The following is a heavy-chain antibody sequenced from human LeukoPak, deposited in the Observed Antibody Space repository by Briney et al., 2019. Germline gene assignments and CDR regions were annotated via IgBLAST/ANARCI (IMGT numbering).Heavy chain of an antibody. V-gene: IGHV1-46*01. Sequence: ASVKVSCKASGYTFTSYYMHWVRQAPGQGLEWMGIINPSGGSTSYAQKFQGRVTMTRDTSTSTVYMELSSLRSEDTAVYYCASGQGGYDYRYYYYYMDVWGKGTTVTVSS. CDR1: GYTFTSYY. D-gene: IGHD5-12*01. J-gene: IGHJ6*03. CDR2: INPSGGST. CDR3: ASGQGGYDYRYYYYYMDV.